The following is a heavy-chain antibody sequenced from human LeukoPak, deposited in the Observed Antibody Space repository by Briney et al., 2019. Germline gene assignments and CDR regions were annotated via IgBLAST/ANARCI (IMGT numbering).Heavy chain of an antibody. Sequence: EASVTVSCTVSGYTLTELSMHWVRQAPGKGLEWMGGFDPEDGETIYAQKFQGRVTMTEDTSTDTAYMELSSLRSEDTAVYYCATALLLDTAMVDFDYWGQGTLVTVSS. CDR3: ATALLLDTAMVDFDY. CDR1: GYTLTELS. V-gene: IGHV1-24*01. CDR2: FDPEDGET. D-gene: IGHD5-18*01. J-gene: IGHJ4*02.